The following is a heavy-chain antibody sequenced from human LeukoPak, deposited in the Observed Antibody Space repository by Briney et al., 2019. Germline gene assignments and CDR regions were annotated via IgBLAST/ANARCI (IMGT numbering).Heavy chain of an antibody. J-gene: IGHJ4*02. D-gene: IGHD1-26*01. CDR1: GFTVSSNY. V-gene: IGHV3-7*03. CDR3: ARDHGATM. CDR2: IKQEGSEK. Sequence: GGSLRLSCAASGFTVSSNYMSWVRQAPGKGLEWVANIKQEGSEKYYVDSVKGRFTISRDNAKNSLYLQMTSLRAEDTAVYYCARDHGATMWGQGTLVTVSS.